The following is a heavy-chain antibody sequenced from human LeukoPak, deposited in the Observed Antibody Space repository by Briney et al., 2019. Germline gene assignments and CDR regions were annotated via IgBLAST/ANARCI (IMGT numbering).Heavy chain of an antibody. CDR3: ASHPRYYDILTGYYKALDAFDI. D-gene: IGHD3-9*01. V-gene: IGHV4-34*01. CDR2: INHSGST. CDR1: GGSFSGYY. Sequence: SETLSLTCAVYGGSFSGYYWCWIRQPPGKGLEWIGEINHSGSTNYNPSLKSRVTISVDTSKNQFSLKLSSVTAADTAVYYCASHPRYYDILTGYYKALDAFDIWGQGTMVTVSS. J-gene: IGHJ3*02.